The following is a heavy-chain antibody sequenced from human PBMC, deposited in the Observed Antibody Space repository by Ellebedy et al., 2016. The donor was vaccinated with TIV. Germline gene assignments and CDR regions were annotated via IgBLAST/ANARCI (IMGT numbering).Heavy chain of an antibody. CDR2: VSASGYT. CDR1: GGSISSYY. J-gene: IGHJ5*02. CDR3: ARVFGELEVGYWFDP. Sequence: MPSETLSLTCTVSGGSISSYYWTWVRQPAGKGLELIGRVSASGYTNYHPSLKSRGTMSVDTSQNQFSLKLTSVTAADTAVYFCARVFGELEVGYWFDPWGQGTLVTVSS. V-gene: IGHV4-4*07. D-gene: IGHD3-10*01.